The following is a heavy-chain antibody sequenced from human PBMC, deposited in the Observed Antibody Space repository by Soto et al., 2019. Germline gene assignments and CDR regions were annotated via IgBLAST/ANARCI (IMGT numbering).Heavy chain of an antibody. D-gene: IGHD1-20*01. V-gene: IGHV1-18*01. J-gene: IGHJ5*02. CDR3: ARDEGYKWNHGGSWFEP. Sequence: QVQLVQSGAEVKKPGASVKVSCKASGYTFTSYGISWVRQAPGQGLEWMGWISAYNGNTNYAQKLQGRVTMTTDTPTSTADTKLRSLRSDDTAVYYVARDEGYKWNHGGSWFEPWGQGTLVTVSS. CDR2: ISAYNGNT. CDR1: GYTFTSYG.